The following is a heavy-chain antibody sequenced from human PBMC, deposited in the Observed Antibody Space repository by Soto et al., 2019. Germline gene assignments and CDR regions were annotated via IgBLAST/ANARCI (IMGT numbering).Heavy chain of an antibody. CDR3: AKELYYYDSSGYRIPFGY. Sequence: PGGSLRLSCAASGFTFSSYAMSWVRQAPGKGLEWVSAISGSGGSTYYADSVKGRFTISRDNSKNTLYLQMNSLRAEDTAVYYCAKELYYYDSSGYRIPFGYWGQGTLVTVSS. CDR2: ISGSGGST. D-gene: IGHD3-22*01. J-gene: IGHJ4*02. V-gene: IGHV3-23*01. CDR1: GFTFSSYA.